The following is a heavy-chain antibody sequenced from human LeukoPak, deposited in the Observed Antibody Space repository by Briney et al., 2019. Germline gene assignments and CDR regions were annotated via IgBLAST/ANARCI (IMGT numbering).Heavy chain of an antibody. CDR3: ARDLEAYSSVPGGFDY. CDR1: GFTFSDYY. Sequence: GGSLRLSCAASGFTFSDYYMSWIRQAPGKGLEWVSYISSSGSTIYYADSVKGRFTISRDNAKTSLYLQMNSLRAEDTAVYYCARDLEAYSSVPGGFDYWGQGTLVTVSS. D-gene: IGHD6-19*01. CDR2: ISSSGSTI. J-gene: IGHJ4*02. V-gene: IGHV3-11*04.